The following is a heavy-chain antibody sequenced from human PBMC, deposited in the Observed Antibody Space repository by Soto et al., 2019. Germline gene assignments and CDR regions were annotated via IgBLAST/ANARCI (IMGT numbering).Heavy chain of an antibody. CDR2: ISGSGDST. Sequence: EVQLLESGGDLVQPGGSLRLSCAASGFTFGSYAMSWVRQAPGEGLEWVSGISGSGDSTYYADSVKGRFTISRDNSKDTLYLQMNSLSAEDTALYYCAKDLAGTVADFYDYWGQGSLVTVSS. J-gene: IGHJ4*02. V-gene: IGHV3-23*01. D-gene: IGHD6-19*01. CDR3: AKDLAGTVADFYDY. CDR1: GFTFGSYA.